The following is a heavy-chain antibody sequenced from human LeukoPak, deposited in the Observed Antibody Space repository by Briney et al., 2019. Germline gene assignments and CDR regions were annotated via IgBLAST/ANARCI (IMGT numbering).Heavy chain of an antibody. CDR1: GGSFSGYY. J-gene: IGHJ5*02. V-gene: IGHV4-34*01. Sequence: SETLSLTCAVYGGSFSGYYWSWIRQPPGKGLEWIGEIYHSGSTNYNPSLKSRVTISVDKSKNQFSLKLSSVTAADTAVYYCARNPAPDAWGQGTLVTVSS. CDR3: ARNPAPDA. CDR2: IYHSGST.